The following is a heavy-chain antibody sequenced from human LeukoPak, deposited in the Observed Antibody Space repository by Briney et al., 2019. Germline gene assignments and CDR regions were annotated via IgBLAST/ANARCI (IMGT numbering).Heavy chain of an antibody. CDR2: ISGSGGST. V-gene: IGHV3-23*01. Sequence: SGGSLRLSCAASGFTFSNYAMSWVRQAPGKGLEWVSGISGSGGSTYYADSVKGRFTISRDNSKNTLYLQMNSLRAGDTAVYYCAKDDSRGSGSSGWFDPWGQGTLVTVSS. D-gene: IGHD3-10*01. CDR1: GFTFSNYA. CDR3: AKDDSRGSGSSGWFDP. J-gene: IGHJ5*02.